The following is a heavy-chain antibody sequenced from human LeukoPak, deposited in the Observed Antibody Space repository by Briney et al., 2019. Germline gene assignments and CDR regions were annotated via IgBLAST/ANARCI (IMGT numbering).Heavy chain of an antibody. CDR3: ARQYGRPFDY. D-gene: IGHD4-17*01. J-gene: IGHJ4*02. CDR2: IYPGDSDT. Sequence: SGGSLRLSCKGSGYTFSSSWIGWVRQMPGKGLEWMGIIYPGDSDTRYSPSFRGQVTISADKSINTAYLQWSSLKATDTGIYYCARQYGRPFDYWGQGTLVTVSS. CDR1: GYTFSSSW. V-gene: IGHV5-51*01.